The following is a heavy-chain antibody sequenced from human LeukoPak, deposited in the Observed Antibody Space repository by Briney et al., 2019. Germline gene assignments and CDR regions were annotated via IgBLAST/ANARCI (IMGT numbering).Heavy chain of an antibody. CDR2: IYYSGST. D-gene: IGHD4-23*01. Sequence: PSQTLSLTCTVSGGSISSGDYYWSWIRQPPGKGLAWIGYIYYSGSTYYNPSLKSRVTISVDTSKNQFSLKLSSVTAADTAVYYCARGGDYGGKSETDYWGQGTLVTVSS. CDR3: ARGGDYGGKSETDY. V-gene: IGHV4-30-4*08. J-gene: IGHJ4*02. CDR1: GGSISSGDYY.